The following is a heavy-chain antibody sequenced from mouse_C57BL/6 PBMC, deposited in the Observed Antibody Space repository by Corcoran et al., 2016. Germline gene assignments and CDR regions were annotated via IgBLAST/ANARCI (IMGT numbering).Heavy chain of an antibody. CDR1: GYAFSSYW. D-gene: IGHD4-1*01. V-gene: IGHV1-80*01. J-gene: IGHJ3*01. CDR2: IYPGDGDT. Sequence: QVQLQQSGAELVKPGASVMISCKASGYAFSSYWRNWVKQRPGKGLGWIGQIYPGDGDTNYNGKFKGKATLTADKSSSTAYMQLSSLTSEDSAVYFCARLGRGWFAYWGQGTLVTVSA. CDR3: ARLGRGWFAY.